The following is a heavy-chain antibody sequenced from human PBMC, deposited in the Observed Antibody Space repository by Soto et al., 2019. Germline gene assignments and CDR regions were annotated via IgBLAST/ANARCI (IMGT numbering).Heavy chain of an antibody. Sequence: EVQLVESGGGLVQPGGSLRLSCAASGFTFSSYWIHWIRQAPGKGLVWVSRINRDGSTTSYADSVKGRFTISRDNAKNTVYLQMSSLRAEYTAVYYCARVAYGVRGVLDYWGQGTLVTVSS. CDR1: GFTFSSYW. V-gene: IGHV3-74*01. D-gene: IGHD4-17*01. J-gene: IGHJ4*02. CDR3: ARVAYGVRGVLDY. CDR2: INRDGSTT.